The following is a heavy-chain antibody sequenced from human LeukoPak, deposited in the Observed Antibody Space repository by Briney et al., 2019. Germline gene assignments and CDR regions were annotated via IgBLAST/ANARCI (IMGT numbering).Heavy chain of an antibody. Sequence: PGGSLRLSCAASGFTFDDYAMHWVRQAPGKGLEWVSGISWNSGSIGYADSVKGRFTISRDNAKNSLYLQMNSLRAEDTALYYYAKGITWELPGWFDPWGQGTLVTVSS. V-gene: IGHV3-9*01. D-gene: IGHD1-26*01. CDR1: GFTFDDYA. CDR3: AKGITWELPGWFDP. J-gene: IGHJ5*02. CDR2: ISWNSGSI.